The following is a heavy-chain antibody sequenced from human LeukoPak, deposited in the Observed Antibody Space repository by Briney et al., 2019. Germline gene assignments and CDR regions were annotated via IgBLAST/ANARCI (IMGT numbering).Heavy chain of an antibody. CDR2: IYSGGGT. D-gene: IGHD3-16*01. V-gene: IGHV3-53*01. Sequence: GGSLRLSCAASGFTVSSNYMSWVRQAPGKGLEWVSLIYSGGGTYYADSVKGRFTISRDKSGNTLYLQMNSLRAVDTAVYYCVRGPGCPGGKLDYWGQGTLVTVSS. CDR3: VRGPGCPGGKLDY. J-gene: IGHJ4*02. CDR1: GFTVSSNY.